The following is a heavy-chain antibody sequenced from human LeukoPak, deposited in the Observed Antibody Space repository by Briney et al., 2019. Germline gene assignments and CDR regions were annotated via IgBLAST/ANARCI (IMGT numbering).Heavy chain of an antibody. CDR1: GYTFTGYY. D-gene: IGHD3-9*01. Sequence: ASVKVSCKAFGYTFTGYYMHWVRRAPGQGLEWMGWINPNSGGTNYAQKFQGRVTMTRDTSISTAYMELSRLRSDDTAVYYCARDCAGTYFDWLFDPWGQGTLVTVSS. CDR2: INPNSGGT. V-gene: IGHV1-2*02. J-gene: IGHJ5*02. CDR3: ARDCAGTYFDWLFDP.